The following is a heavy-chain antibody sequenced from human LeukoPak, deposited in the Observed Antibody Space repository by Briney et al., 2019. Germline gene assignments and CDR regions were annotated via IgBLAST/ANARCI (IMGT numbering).Heavy chain of an antibody. CDR2: ISSSSNYV. D-gene: IGHD3-3*01. Sequence: GGSLRLSCAASGFTFSSYIMNWVRQAPGRGLEWVSSISSSSNYVYYADSVKGRFTISRDNAKNSLYLQMNSLRAEDTAVYYCAKDMRSGRPFDYWGQGTLVTVSS. CDR1: GFTFSSYI. V-gene: IGHV3-21*04. CDR3: AKDMRSGRPFDY. J-gene: IGHJ4*02.